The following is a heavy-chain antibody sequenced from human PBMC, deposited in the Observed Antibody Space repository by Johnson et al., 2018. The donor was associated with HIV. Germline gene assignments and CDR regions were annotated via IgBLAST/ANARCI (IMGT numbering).Heavy chain of an antibody. CDR2: IRYDVSNK. D-gene: IGHD6-6*01. Sequence: QVQLVESRGGVVQPGRSLRLSSAASGFTFSSYGMHWVRQAPGKGLEWAAFIRYDVSNKYYADSVKGRSTISRDNSKNTLYLQMNSLRGEDTAVYYCARRGARIVRGGAFDIWGQGTMVTVSS. CDR3: ARRGARIVRGGAFDI. J-gene: IGHJ3*02. V-gene: IGHV3-33*01. CDR1: GFTFSSYG.